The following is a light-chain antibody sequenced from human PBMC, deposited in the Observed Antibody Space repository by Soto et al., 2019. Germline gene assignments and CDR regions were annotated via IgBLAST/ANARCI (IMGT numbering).Light chain of an antibody. J-gene: IGLJ2*01. V-gene: IGLV1-47*01. CDR3: AAWDDSLSGRGVV. CDR1: SSNIGSNY. CDR2: RNN. Sequence: QSVLTQPPSASGTPGQRVTISCSGSSSNIGSNYVYWYQQLPGTAPKVLIYRNNQRPSGVPDRFSGSKSGTSASLAISGLRSEDEADYYCAAWDDSLSGRGVVFGGGTKVTVL.